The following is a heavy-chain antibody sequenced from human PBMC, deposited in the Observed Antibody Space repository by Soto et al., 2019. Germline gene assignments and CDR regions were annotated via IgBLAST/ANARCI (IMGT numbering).Heavy chain of an antibody. CDR2: IWYDGSNK. Sequence: PGGSVRLSCAASGFTFSSYGMHWVRQAPGKGLEWVAVIWYDGSNKYYADSVKGRFTISRDNSKNTLYLQMNSLRAEDTAVYYCARRRLYGSGSYSDYYYGMGVWGQGTTVTVSS. J-gene: IGHJ6*02. V-gene: IGHV3-33*01. D-gene: IGHD3-10*01. CDR3: ARRRLYGSGSYSDYYYGMGV. CDR1: GFTFSSYG.